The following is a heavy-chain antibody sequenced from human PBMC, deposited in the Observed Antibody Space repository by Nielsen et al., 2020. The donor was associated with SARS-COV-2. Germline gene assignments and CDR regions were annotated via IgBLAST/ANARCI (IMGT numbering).Heavy chain of an antibody. V-gene: IGHV3-53*01. CDR2: IYSGGST. CDR1: GFTVSNNY. J-gene: IGHJ4*02. CDR3: AREVGAPGYFDY. D-gene: IGHD1-26*01. Sequence: GESLKISCAASGFTVSNNYMSWVRQAPGKGLEWVSVIYSGGSTNYADSVKGRFTISRDNSKNTLYLQMNSLRVEDTAVYYCAREVGAPGYFDYWGQGTLVTVSS.